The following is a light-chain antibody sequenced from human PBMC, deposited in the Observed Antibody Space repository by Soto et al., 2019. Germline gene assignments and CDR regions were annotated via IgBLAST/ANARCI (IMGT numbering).Light chain of an antibody. J-gene: IGLJ1*01. V-gene: IGLV2-23*02. CDR1: SSDVGSYNL. CDR2: EDH. Sequence: QSALAQPASVSGSPGQSITISCTGTSSDVGSYNLVSWYQHHPGKAPKLMIYEDHKRPSDISNRFSGSKSGNTASLTISGLQGEDEADYFCCSYAGSSTFPYVFGTGTKLTVL. CDR3: CSYAGSSTFPYV.